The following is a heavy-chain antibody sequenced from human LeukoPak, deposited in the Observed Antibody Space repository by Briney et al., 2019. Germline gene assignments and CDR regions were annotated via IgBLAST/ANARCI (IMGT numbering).Heavy chain of an antibody. CDR2: FDPEDGET. J-gene: IGHJ4*02. CDR3: ATATVSHVLRFLEWYS. V-gene: IGHV1-24*01. CDR1: RYTLTELS. D-gene: IGHD3-3*01. Sequence: GASVKVSCKVSRYTLTELSMHWVRQAPGKGLEWMGGFDPEDGETIYAQKFQGRVTMTEDTSTDTAYMELSSLRSEDTAVYYCATATVSHVLRFLEWYSWGQGTLVTVSS.